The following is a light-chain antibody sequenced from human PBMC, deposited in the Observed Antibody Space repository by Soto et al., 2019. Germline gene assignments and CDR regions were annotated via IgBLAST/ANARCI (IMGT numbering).Light chain of an antibody. CDR1: QNLTKW. J-gene: IGKJ1*01. CDR2: EAS. V-gene: IGKV1-5*03. Sequence: DIQMTQSPSTLSASVGDRVTITCRASQNLTKWLAWYQQKPGKAPKLLIYEASTLEVGVPSRFSGSGSVTEVTLTISSLPPDDFATYGCQQYNSYSTVGQGTKMDIK. CDR3: QQYNSYST.